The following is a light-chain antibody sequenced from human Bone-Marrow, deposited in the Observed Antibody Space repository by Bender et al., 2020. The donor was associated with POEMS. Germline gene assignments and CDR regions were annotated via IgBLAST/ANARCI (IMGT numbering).Light chain of an antibody. V-gene: IGLV3-21*02. CDR3: QAWDTSSVV. CDR2: DDR. J-gene: IGLJ2*01. CDR1: NLATKS. Sequence: YVLTQTPSLAVAPGQTATITCGGDNLATKSVHWYQQKPGQAPVLVVYDDRDRPSGIPERFSGSNTGNTATLTISRVEAGDEADYYCQAWDTSSVVFGGGTKLTVL.